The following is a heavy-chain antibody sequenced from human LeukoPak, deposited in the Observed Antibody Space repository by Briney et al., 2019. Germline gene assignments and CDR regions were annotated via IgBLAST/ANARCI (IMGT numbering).Heavy chain of an antibody. CDR2: ISGSGGST. V-gene: IGHV3-23*01. CDR3: AKRLAVGGDFDY. D-gene: IGHD3-10*01. Sequence: PGGSLRLSCAASGFTFSSYAISWVRQAPGKGLEWVSAISGSGGSTYYADSVKGRFTISRDNSKNTLYLQMNSLRAEDTAVYYCAKRLAVGGDFDYWGQGTLVTVSS. CDR1: GFTFSSYA. J-gene: IGHJ4*02.